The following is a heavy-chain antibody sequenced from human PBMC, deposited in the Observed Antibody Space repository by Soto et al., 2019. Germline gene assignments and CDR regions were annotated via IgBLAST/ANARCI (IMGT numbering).Heavy chain of an antibody. D-gene: IGHD4-17*01. Sequence: QVQLQESGPGLVKPSQTLSLTCTVSGGSISSGDYYWSWIRQPPGQGLEWIGYIYYSGSTYYNPSLKSRVTISVDPSKNQYSLKLSSVTAADTAVYYCARAPYGGNSGWYFDLWGRGTLVTVSS. V-gene: IGHV4-30-4*01. J-gene: IGHJ2*01. CDR2: IYYSGST. CDR1: GGSISSGDYY. CDR3: ARAPYGGNSGWYFDL.